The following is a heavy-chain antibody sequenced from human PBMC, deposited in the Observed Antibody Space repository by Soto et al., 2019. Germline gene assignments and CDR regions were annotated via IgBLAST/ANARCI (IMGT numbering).Heavy chain of an antibody. V-gene: IGHV4-59*12. CDR2: IYYSGST. Sequence: PSETLSLTCTVSGGSISSYYWSWIRQPPGKGLEWIGYIYYSGSTNYNPSLKSRVTISVDTSKNQFSLKLSSVTAADTAVYYCARGPDILPGYYFDYWGQGTLVTVSS. CDR1: GGSISSYY. CDR3: ARGPDILPGYYFDY. D-gene: IGHD3-9*01. J-gene: IGHJ4*02.